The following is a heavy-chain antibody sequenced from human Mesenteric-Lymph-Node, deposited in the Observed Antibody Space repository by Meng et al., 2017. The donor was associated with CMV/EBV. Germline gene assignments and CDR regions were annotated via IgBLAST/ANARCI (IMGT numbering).Heavy chain of an antibody. Sequence: GESLKISCAASGFIFSSHAMHWVRQASGKGLEWVSVIYSGGSTYYADSVKGRFAISRDNAKNLLYLQMNSLRAEDTAVYYCARIGTIAAPSDYWGQGTLVTVSS. CDR1: GFIFSSHA. D-gene: IGHD2-21*01. J-gene: IGHJ4*02. V-gene: IGHV3-53*01. CDR2: IYSGGST. CDR3: ARIGTIAAPSDY.